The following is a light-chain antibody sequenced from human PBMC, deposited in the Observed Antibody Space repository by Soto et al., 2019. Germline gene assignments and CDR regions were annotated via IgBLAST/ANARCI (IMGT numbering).Light chain of an antibody. Sequence: QSVLTQPASVSGSPGQSITISCTGTSSDVGSYDLVSWYQRHPGKAPKLMIYEVTKRPSGVSTRFSGSKSGNTASLTISGLQAEDEADYYCCSYAGSSSYVFGTGTKVTVL. V-gene: IGLV2-23*02. CDR2: EVT. J-gene: IGLJ1*01. CDR3: CSYAGSSSYV. CDR1: SSDVGSYDL.